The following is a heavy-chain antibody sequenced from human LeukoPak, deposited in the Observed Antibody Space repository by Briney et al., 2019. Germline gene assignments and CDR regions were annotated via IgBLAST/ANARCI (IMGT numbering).Heavy chain of an antibody. V-gene: IGHV3-9*01. D-gene: IGHD4-17*01. CDR3: ARVFYGDYVRYPFDY. CDR1: GFTFDDYA. CDR2: ISWNSGSI. Sequence: PGGSLRLSCAASGFTFDDYAMHWVRQAPGKGLEWVSGISWNSGSIGYADSVKGRFTISRDNAKNSLYLQMNSLRAEDTALYCCARVFYGDYVRYPFDYWGQGTLVTVSS. J-gene: IGHJ4*02.